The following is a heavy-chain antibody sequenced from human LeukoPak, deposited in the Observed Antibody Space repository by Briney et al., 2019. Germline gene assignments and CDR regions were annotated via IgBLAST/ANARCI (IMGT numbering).Heavy chain of an antibody. CDR1: GGSISSYY. V-gene: IGHV4-59*01. CDR3: ARAQWVKYDAFNI. J-gene: IGHJ3*02. D-gene: IGHD6-19*01. CDR2: IHYSGSS. Sequence: SETLSLTCTVSGGSISSYYWSWIRQPPGKRLEWIGYIHYSGSSNYNPSLKSRITMSLDTSKNQFSLKLSSVTAADTAVYYCARAQWVKYDAFNIWGQGTMVTVSS.